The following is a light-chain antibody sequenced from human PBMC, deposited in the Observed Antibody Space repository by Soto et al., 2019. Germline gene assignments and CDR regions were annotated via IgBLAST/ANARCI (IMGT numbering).Light chain of an antibody. Sequence: DIQMTQSPSPLSGSVGDRVTITCRASQSISSWLAWYQQKPGKVPMLLIYKASTLKSGVPSRFSGRGSGTEFTLTISSLQPDDFATYYCQHYNSDSEAFGQGTKVDIK. V-gene: IGKV1-5*03. J-gene: IGKJ1*01. CDR2: KAS. CDR3: QHYNSDSEA. CDR1: QSISSW.